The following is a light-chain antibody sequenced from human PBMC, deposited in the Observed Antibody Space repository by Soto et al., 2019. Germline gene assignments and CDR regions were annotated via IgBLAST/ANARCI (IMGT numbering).Light chain of an antibody. CDR1: QSVSSN. V-gene: IGKV3-15*01. J-gene: IGKJ1*01. Sequence: EIVRTQSPATLSLSPGERATLSCRASQSVSSNFAWYQQKPGQAPRLLIYGASTRATGIPARFSGSGSGTEFTLTISSLQSEDFAVDYCQQYNNWPPWTFGQGTKVEIK. CDR3: QQYNNWPPWT. CDR2: GAS.